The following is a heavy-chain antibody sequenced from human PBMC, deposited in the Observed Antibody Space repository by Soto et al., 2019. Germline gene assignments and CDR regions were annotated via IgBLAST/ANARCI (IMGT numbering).Heavy chain of an antibody. CDR2: IYYSGST. CDR1: GGSISSGDYY. CDR3: ARDFRDYYDTQTFVD. Sequence: SETLSLTCTVSGGSISSGDYYWSWIRQTPGKGLEWIGYIYYSGSTYYNPSLKSRVTISVDTSKNQFSLKLSSVTAADTAVYYCARDFRDYYDTQTFVDWGQGTLVTVSS. D-gene: IGHD3-22*01. J-gene: IGHJ4*02. V-gene: IGHV4-30-4*01.